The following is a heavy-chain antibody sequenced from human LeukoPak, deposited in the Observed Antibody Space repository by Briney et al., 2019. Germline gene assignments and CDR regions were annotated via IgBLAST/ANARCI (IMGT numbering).Heavy chain of an antibody. V-gene: IGHV4-61*02. J-gene: IGHJ5*02. D-gene: IGHD2-2*02. Sequence: SQTLSLTCTVSGGSISSGSYFWSWIRQPPGKGLEWIGRIYTSGSTNYNPSLKSRVTISVDTSKNQFSLKLSSVTAADTAMYYCARGNSYCSSTSCYIWFDPWGQGTLVTVSS. CDR1: GGSISSGSYF. CDR3: ARGNSYCSSTSCYIWFDP. CDR2: IYTSGST.